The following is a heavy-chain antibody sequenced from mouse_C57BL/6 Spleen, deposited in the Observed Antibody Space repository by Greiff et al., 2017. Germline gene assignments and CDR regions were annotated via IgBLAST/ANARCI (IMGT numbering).Heavy chain of an antibody. CDR2: IYPGSGST. Sequence: QVQLQQSGAELVKPGASVKMSCKASDYTFTSYWITWVKQRPGHGLEWIGAIYPGSGSTNYNEKFKGKATLTVDSSSSTAYMQLSSLTSADSAVYYGARGDYGGFAYWGQGTLVTVSA. V-gene: IGHV1-55*01. CDR3: ARGDYGGFAY. CDR1: DYTFTSYW. J-gene: IGHJ3*01. D-gene: IGHD2-4*01.